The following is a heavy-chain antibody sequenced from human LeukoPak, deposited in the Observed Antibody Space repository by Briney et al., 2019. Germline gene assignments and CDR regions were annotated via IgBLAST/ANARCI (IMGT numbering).Heavy chain of an antibody. CDR3: AKVSRKAPNFRDIVVVPAAEDAFDI. D-gene: IGHD2-2*01. Sequence: GGSLRLSCAASGFPFSSYAMSWVRQAPGKGLEWVSDISGSGGSTYYADTVKGRFTLSRDNSKNTLYLQMNSLRAEDTAVYYCAKVSRKAPNFRDIVVVPAAEDAFDIWGQGTMVTVSS. CDR1: GFPFSSYA. J-gene: IGHJ3*02. V-gene: IGHV3-23*01. CDR2: ISGSGGST.